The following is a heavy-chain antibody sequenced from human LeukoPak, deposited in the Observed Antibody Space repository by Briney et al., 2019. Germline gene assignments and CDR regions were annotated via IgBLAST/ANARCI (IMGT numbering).Heavy chain of an antibody. CDR1: GFTFRSYA. D-gene: IGHD3-22*01. J-gene: IGHJ4*02. CDR3: ARGLAYNYDSSAYFLDY. V-gene: IGHV3-30*04. CDR2: ISNDGSNK. Sequence: QPGGSLRLSCAASGFTFRSYAMHWVRQAPGKGLEWVAVISNDGSNKYYADSVKGRFTISRDNSKNTLYLQMNSLRAEDTAVYYCARGLAYNYDSSAYFLDYWGQGTLVTVSS.